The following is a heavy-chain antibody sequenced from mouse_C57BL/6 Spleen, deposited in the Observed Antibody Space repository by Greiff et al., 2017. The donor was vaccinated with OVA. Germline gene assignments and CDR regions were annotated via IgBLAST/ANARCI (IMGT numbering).Heavy chain of an antibody. J-gene: IGHJ2*01. Sequence: QVQLQQSGAELVRPGASVKLSCKASGYTFTDYYINWVKQRPGQGLEWIARIYPGSGNTYYNEKFKGKATLTAEKSSSTAYMQLSSLTSEDSAVYFCARDYYGSSYGVDFDDWGPGTTLSVSS. CDR3: ARDYYGSSYGVDFDD. CDR1: GYTFTDYY. D-gene: IGHD1-1*01. V-gene: IGHV1-76*01. CDR2: IYPGSGNT.